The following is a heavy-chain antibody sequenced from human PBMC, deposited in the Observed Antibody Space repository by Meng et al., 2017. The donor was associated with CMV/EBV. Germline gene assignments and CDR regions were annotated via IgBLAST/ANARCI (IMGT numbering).Heavy chain of an antibody. D-gene: IGHD3-3*01. CDR2: MNPNSGNT. J-gene: IGHJ4*02. CDR1: GYTFTSYE. Sequence: CKASGYTFTSYEISWVRQATGQGLEWMGWMNPNSGNTGYAQKFQGRVTITRNTSISTAYMELSSLRSEDTAVYYCARGDYDFWSGYTDWGQGTLVTVSS. CDR3: ARGDYDFWSGYTD. V-gene: IGHV1-8*03.